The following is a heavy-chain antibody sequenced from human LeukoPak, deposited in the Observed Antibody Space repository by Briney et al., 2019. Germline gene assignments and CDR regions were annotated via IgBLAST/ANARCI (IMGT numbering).Heavy chain of an antibody. CDR3: AGDWDGVRNWFDP. Sequence: GASVKVSCKASGYTFTSYGISWVRQAPGQGLDWMGWIGTDNGITRYAQNLQGRVTMTADTSTYTAYMELRSLRSDDTAVYYCAGDWDGVRNWFDPWGQGTLVTVSS. V-gene: IGHV1-18*01. J-gene: IGHJ5*02. D-gene: IGHD3-10*01. CDR1: GYTFTSYG. CDR2: IGTDNGIT.